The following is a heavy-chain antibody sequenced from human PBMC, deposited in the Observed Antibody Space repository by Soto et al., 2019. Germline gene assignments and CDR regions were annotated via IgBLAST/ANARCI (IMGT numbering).Heavy chain of an antibody. Sequence: EVPLVESWGGLVKPARSLRLSCTASGFTFGDYAMSWFRQAPGKGLEWVGFIRRKAYGGITEYAASVKGRFTISRDDSNRIASLQMNSMKTDDTAVYYFTWGYYGDLLGFDYWGQGTLVTVSS. CDR2: IRRKAYGGIT. J-gene: IGHJ4*02. D-gene: IGHD4-17*01. V-gene: IGHV3-49*05. CDR3: TWGYYGDLLGFDY. CDR1: GFTFGDYA.